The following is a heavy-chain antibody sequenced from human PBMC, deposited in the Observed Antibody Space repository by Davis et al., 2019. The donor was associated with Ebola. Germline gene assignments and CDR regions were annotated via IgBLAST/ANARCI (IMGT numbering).Heavy chain of an antibody. J-gene: IGHJ6*02. CDR3: TRGGHGYSYGNYYFGIDV. CDR1: GFTFSDYY. V-gene: IGHV4-34*01. CDR2: INQSGNP. Sequence: GSLRLSCAASGFTFSDYYMSWIRQSPGKGLEWIAEINQSGNPRYNPSLKSRLTISLDTANNQFSLRLSSVTAADTAVYYCTRGGHGYSYGNYYFGIDVWGLGTTVSVSS. D-gene: IGHD5-18*01.